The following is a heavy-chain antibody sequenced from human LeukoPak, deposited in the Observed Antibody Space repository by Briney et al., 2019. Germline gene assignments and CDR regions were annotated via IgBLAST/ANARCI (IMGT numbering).Heavy chain of an antibody. D-gene: IGHD5-24*01. CDR1: GFTFTTYW. J-gene: IGHJ4*02. V-gene: IGHV3-7*01. Sequence: GSLRLSCAASGFTFTTYWMMWVRQAPGKGLEWVAKIKQDGSEEYYVDSVRGRFTISRDNAKNSVYLQMYSLRAEDTAVYYCATRNNGCPYHWGQGTLVTVSS. CDR3: ATRNNGCPYH. CDR2: IKQDGSEE.